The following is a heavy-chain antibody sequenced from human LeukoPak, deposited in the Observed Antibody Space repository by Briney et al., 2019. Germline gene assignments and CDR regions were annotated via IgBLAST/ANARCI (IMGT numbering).Heavy chain of an antibody. CDR3: ASGYCGGACQLGGVDM. CDR1: GGSISHYY. J-gene: IGHJ3*02. V-gene: IGHV4-59*01. Sequence: SETLSLTCTVSGGSISHYYWSWIRQPPGKGLEWIGSIYYSGSTYYNPSLKSRVTISLDTSGNQFSLKLSSVTAADTAVYYCASGYCGGACQLGGVDMWGQGTMVTVSS. CDR2: IYYSGST. D-gene: IGHD2-21*02.